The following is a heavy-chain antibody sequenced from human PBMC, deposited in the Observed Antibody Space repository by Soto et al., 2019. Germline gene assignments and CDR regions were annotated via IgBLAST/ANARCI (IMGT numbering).Heavy chain of an antibody. J-gene: IGHJ4*02. Sequence: QVQLVQSGTEVKEPGASVKVSCKTSGYTLADYYMHWVRHAPGPGLEWMGLSSTDGGWTPRAQKFQDRLTVTRDTSAGTVYMELSSLRSEDTAVYYCAREGAAAAKMFDFWGLGTLVSVSS. CDR3: AREGAAAAKMFDF. CDR1: GYTLADYY. V-gene: IGHV1-46*01. D-gene: IGHD6-25*01. CDR2: SSTDGGWT.